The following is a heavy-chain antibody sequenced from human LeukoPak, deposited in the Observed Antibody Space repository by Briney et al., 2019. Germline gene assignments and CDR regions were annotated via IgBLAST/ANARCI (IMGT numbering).Heavy chain of an antibody. J-gene: IGHJ4*02. Sequence: GGSLRLSCAASGFTFSNYWMSWVRQAPGKGLEWVANIKHDGGDKHYVDSVKGRFTIARDSAKNSLNLQMNSLRAEDTAVYYCARGGDYDILTGYIFDYWGQGTLVTVSS. CDR3: ARGGDYDILTGYIFDY. CDR1: GFTFSNYW. V-gene: IGHV3-7*03. D-gene: IGHD3-9*01. CDR2: IKHDGGDK.